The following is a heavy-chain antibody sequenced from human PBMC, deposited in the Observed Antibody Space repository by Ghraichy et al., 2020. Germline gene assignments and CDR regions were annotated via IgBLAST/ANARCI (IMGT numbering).Heavy chain of an antibody. J-gene: IGHJ5*02. CDR2: IYHSGST. D-gene: IGHD2-2*01. CDR3: ARVSRGTSRNWFDP. V-gene: IGHV4-4*02. CDR1: GGSISSSNW. Sequence: SETLSLTCAVSGGSISSSNWWSWVRQPPGKGLEWIGEIYHSGSTNYNPSLKSRVTISVDKSKNQFSLKLSSVTSADTAVYYCARVSRGTSRNWFDPWGQGTLVTVSS.